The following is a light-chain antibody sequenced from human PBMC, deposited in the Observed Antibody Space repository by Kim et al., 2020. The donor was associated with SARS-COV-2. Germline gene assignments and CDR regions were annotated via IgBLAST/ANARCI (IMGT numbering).Light chain of an antibody. Sequence: ELTQPPSASGTPGQRVTISCSGSSSNIGSNYVYWYQQLPGTAPKLLIYSNNQRPSGVPDRFSGSKSGTSASLAISGLRSEDEADYYCAAWDNSLSGYVFGTGTKVTVL. V-gene: IGLV1-47*02. CDR3: AAWDNSLSGYV. CDR1: SSNIGSNY. CDR2: SNN. J-gene: IGLJ1*01.